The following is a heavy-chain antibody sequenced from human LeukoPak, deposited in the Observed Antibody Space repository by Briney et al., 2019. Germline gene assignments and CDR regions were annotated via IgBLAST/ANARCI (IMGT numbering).Heavy chain of an antibody. CDR2: IYYSGST. CDR1: GGSISSSSYY. D-gene: IGHD2-15*01. CDR3: ARGSEIVVEVAATTWFDP. J-gene: IGHJ5*02. V-gene: IGHV4-39*07. Sequence: SETLSLTCTVSGGSISSSSYYWGWIRQPPGKGLEWIGSIYYSGSTYYNPSLKSRVTISVDTSKNQFSLKLSSVTAADTAVYYCARGSEIVVEVAATTWFDPWGQGTLVTVSS.